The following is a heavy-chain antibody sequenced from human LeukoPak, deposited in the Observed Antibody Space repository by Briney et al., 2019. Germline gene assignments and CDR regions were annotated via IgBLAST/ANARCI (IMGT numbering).Heavy chain of an antibody. J-gene: IGHJ4*02. V-gene: IGHV1-8*02. CDR3: ARHPSMVRGVIVDY. CDR2: MNPNSGNT. D-gene: IGHD3-10*01. CDR1: GCTFTSYG. Sequence: ASVKVSCKASGCTFTSYGISWVRQATGQGLEWMGWMNPNSGNTGYAQKFQGRVTMTRNTSISTAYMELSSLRSEDTAVYYCARHPSMVRGVIVDYWGQGTLVTVSS.